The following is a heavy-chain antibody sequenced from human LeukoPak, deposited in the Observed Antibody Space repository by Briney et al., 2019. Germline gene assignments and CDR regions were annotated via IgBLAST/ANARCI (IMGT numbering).Heavy chain of an antibody. CDR1: GFTFSSYG. CDR2: IRYDGSNK. V-gene: IGHV3-30*02. Sequence: PGGSLRLSCAASGFTFSSYGMHWVRQAPGKGLEWVAFIRYDGSNKYYADSVKGRFTISRDNSKNTLYLQMNSLRAEDTAVYYCAKDNFDFWSGYHTITYLNPYYMDVWGKGTTVTVSS. D-gene: IGHD3-3*01. J-gene: IGHJ6*03. CDR3: AKDNFDFWSGYHTITYLNPYYMDV.